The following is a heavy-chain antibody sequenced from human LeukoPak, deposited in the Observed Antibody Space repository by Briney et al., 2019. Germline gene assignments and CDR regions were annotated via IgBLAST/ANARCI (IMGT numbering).Heavy chain of an antibody. J-gene: IGHJ6*03. Sequence: GGSLRLSCAASGFTFSSYGMHWVRRAPGKGLEWVAFIRYDGSNKYYADSVKGRFTISRDNSKNTLYLQMNSLRAEDTAVYYCAKDLRVTYYYYYMDVWGKGTTVTVSS. CDR2: IRYDGSNK. CDR3: AKDLRVTYYYYYMDV. CDR1: GFTFSSYG. V-gene: IGHV3-30*02. D-gene: IGHD5-18*01.